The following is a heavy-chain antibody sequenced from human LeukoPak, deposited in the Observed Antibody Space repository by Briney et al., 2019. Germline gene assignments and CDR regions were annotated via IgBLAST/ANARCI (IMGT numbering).Heavy chain of an antibody. CDR3: ARIKAYCTNGVCYFARFDY. CDR1: GGSMSTYY. CDR2: INHSGST. D-gene: IGHD2-8*01. J-gene: IGHJ4*02. V-gene: IGHV4-34*01. Sequence: PSETLSLTCTVSGGSMSTYYWSWIRQPPGKGLEWIGEINHSGSTNYNPSLKSRVTISVDTSKNQFSLKLSSVTAADTAVYYCARIKAYCTNGVCYFARFDYWGQGTLVTVSS.